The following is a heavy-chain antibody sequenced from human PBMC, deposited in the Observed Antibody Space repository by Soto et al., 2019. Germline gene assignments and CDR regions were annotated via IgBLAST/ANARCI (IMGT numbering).Heavy chain of an antibody. CDR1: GFTFGDYA. CDR2: IRSKAYGGTT. Sequence: GGSLRLSCTASGFTFGDYAMSWFRQAPGKGLEWVGFIRSKAYGGTTEYAASVKVRFTISRDDAKSIAYLQMNSLKTEDTAVYYCSSVGTYYDIFAGGHSYNGMDVWGEGTTVTVSS. J-gene: IGHJ6*04. CDR3: SSVGTYYDIFAGGHSYNGMDV. V-gene: IGHV3-49*03. D-gene: IGHD3-9*01.